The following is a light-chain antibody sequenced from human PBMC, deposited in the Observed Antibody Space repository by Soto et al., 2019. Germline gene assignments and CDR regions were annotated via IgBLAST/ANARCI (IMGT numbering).Light chain of an antibody. V-gene: IGKV3-20*01. CDR3: QQYTTSSWT. CDR1: QSVGSSY. J-gene: IGKJ1*01. Sequence: AQSPDTLSVSPGERATLSCRASQSVGSSYLAWYQQKPGQAPRVLIYGTSSRATGIPDRFSGSGSGTDFTLTISRLEPEDFAVYYCQQYTTSSWTFGQGTKVEIK. CDR2: GTS.